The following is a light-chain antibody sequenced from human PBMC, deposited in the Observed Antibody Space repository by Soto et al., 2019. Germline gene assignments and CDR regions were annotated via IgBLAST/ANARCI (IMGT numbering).Light chain of an antibody. CDR2: AAS. Sequence: DIQLTQSPSFLSASVGDRVTITCRASQGISSYLAWYQQKPGKAPKLLIYAASTLQSGVPSRFSGSGSGTEFTLTISSLQPEDFVTYYCQQLNSYPPTYTFGQGTKLEIK. CDR3: QQLNSYPPTYT. V-gene: IGKV1-9*01. J-gene: IGKJ2*01. CDR1: QGISSY.